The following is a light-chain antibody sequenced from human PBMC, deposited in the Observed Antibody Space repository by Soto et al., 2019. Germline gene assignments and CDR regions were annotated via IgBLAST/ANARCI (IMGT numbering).Light chain of an antibody. Sequence: DIQMTQSPSSLSASVGDRVTITCRTSQAIGNSVNWYQQKPGKAPNLLVYGTSTLQSGVPSRFSGSGSGTDFNLTISSAQREDFATYYCQQSFASSWTFGQGTKVEIK. V-gene: IGKV1-39*01. CDR2: GTS. CDR1: QAIGNS. J-gene: IGKJ1*01. CDR3: QQSFASSWT.